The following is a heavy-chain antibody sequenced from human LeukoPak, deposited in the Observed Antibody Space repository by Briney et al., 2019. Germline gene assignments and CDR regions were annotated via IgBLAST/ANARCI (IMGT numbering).Heavy chain of an antibody. CDR1: GFSFSDYA. V-gene: IGHV3-21*01. J-gene: IGHJ4*02. Sequence: PGGSLRLSCAASGFSFSDYAMDWVRQAPGKGLEWVSAIDTTSAYIYYADSVKGRFTISRDNAKSSVSLQMNSLRDDDTAVYYCARDSKLRADSGYDLADYWGQGTLVTVSS. CDR3: ARDSKLRADSGYDLADY. CDR2: IDTTSAYI. D-gene: IGHD5-12*01.